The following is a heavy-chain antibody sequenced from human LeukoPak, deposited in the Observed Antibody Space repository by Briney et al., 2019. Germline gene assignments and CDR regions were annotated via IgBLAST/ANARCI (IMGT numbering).Heavy chain of an antibody. CDR1: GGSISSYY. Sequence: PSETLSLTCTVSGGSISSYYWSWIRQPAGKGLEWIGRIYTSGSTNYNPSLKSRVTMSVDTSKNQFSLKLSSVTAADTAEYFCARSTYYDFWSGFHYYFDFWGQGTQVTVSS. CDR3: ARSTYYDFWSGFHYYFDF. J-gene: IGHJ4*02. CDR2: IYTSGST. D-gene: IGHD3-3*01. V-gene: IGHV4-4*07.